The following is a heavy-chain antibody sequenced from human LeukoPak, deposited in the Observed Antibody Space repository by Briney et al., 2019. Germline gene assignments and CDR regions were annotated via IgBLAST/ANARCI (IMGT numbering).Heavy chain of an antibody. CDR2: ISGSGGST. CDR3: AKRGVVIRVILVGFHKEAYYFDS. D-gene: IGHD3-22*01. V-gene: IGHV3-23*01. CDR1: GITLSNYG. J-gene: IGHJ4*02. Sequence: GGSLRLSCRVSGITLSNYGMSWVRQAPGKGLEWVAGISGSGGSTKYADSVKGRFTISRDNPKNTLYLQMTSLRAEDSAVYFCAKRGVVIRVILVGFHKEAYYFDSWGQGALVTVSS.